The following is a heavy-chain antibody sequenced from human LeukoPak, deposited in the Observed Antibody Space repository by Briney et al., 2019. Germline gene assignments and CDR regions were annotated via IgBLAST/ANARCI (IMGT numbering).Heavy chain of an antibody. CDR2: IFDGKTI. CDR1: GESFNYYY. D-gene: IGHD4-23*01. V-gene: IGHV4-34*12. Sequence: SDTLSLTCAVYGESFNYYYWSWIRQSPAKGLEWIGYIFDGKTINYAPSLKSRVTISAATSSQQFSLNLKSVPAADTAVYFCASGAWATRLNSWAQGALVIVSS. CDR3: ASGAWATRLNS. J-gene: IGHJ4*02.